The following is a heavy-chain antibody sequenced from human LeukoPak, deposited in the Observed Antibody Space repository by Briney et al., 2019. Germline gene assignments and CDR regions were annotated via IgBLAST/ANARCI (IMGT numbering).Heavy chain of an antibody. CDR1: GFTFSSYD. V-gene: IGHV3-48*03. J-gene: IGHJ5*02. Sequence: GGSLRLSCAVSGFTFSSYDMNWVRQAPGKGLEWVSYISSSGTTIYYLDSVKGRFTISRDNAKNSLYLQMNSLRAEDTAVYYCARDGQVWFDPLGQGTLVTVSS. CDR3: ARDGQVWFDP. CDR2: ISSSGTTI.